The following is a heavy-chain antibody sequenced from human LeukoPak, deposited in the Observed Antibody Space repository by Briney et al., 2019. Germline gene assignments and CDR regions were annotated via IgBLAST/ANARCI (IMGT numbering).Heavy chain of an antibody. CDR3: ARAYGGNSFFYYYGMDV. Sequence: GGSLRLSCAASGFTFSSYDMHWVRQATGKGLEWVSAIGTAGDTYYPGSVKGRFTIPRENDKNSLYLQMNSLRAGDTAVYYCARAYGGNSFFYYYGMDVWGQGTTVTVSS. CDR1: GFTFSSYD. V-gene: IGHV3-13*01. CDR2: IGTAGDT. J-gene: IGHJ6*02. D-gene: IGHD4-23*01.